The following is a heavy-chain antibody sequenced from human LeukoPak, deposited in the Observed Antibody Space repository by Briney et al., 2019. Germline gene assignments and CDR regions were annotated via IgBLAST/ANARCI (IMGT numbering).Heavy chain of an antibody. J-gene: IGHJ4*02. CDR2: ISPDGSEK. Sequence: GGSLRLSCAASGFGFSTYWMAWVRQAPGKGLEWVADISPDGSEKHYLDSVKGRFTISRDNAKNSPYLQMNSLRVEDTATYYCTKGGHLDYWGQGTLVTVSS. D-gene: IGHD3-16*01. CDR3: TKGGHLDY. V-gene: IGHV3-7*01. CDR1: GFGFSTYW.